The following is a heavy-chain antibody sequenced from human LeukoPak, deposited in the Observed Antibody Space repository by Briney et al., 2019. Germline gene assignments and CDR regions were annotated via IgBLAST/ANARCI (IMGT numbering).Heavy chain of an antibody. CDR2: ISSNGGST. J-gene: IGHJ4*02. D-gene: IGHD2-2*01. CDR1: GFTFSSYA. CDR3: VKGYCSSISCFGDY. V-gene: IGHV3-64D*09. Sequence: PGGSLRLSCSASGFTFSSYAMHRVRQAPGKGLEYVSAISSNGGSTYYADSVKGRFTISRDNSKNTLYLQMSSLRAEDTAVYYCVKGYCSSISCFGDYWGQGTLVTFSS.